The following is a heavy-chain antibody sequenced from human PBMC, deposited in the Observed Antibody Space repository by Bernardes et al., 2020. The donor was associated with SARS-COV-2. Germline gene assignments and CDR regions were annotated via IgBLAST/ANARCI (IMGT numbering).Heavy chain of an antibody. CDR1: GYTLPELS. V-gene: IGHV1-24*01. CDR2: FDPEDGET. Sequence: ASVKVSCKVSGYTLPELSMHWVRQAPGKGLEWMGGFDPEDGETIYAQKFQGRVTMTEDTSTDTAYMELSSLRSEDTAVYYCATDQRYYDIFTGRTYYYGIDVWGQGTTVTVSS. CDR3: ATDQRYYDIFTGRTYYYGIDV. D-gene: IGHD3-9*01. J-gene: IGHJ6*02.